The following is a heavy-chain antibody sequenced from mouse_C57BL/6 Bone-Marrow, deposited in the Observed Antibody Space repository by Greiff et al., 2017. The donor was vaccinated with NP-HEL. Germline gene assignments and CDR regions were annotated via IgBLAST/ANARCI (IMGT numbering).Heavy chain of an antibody. CDR2: INPYNGGT. D-gene: IGHD2-4*01. V-gene: IGHV1-19*01. CDR3: ARSDYDGYYYAMDY. CDR1: GYTFTDYY. Sequence: EVMLVESGPVLVKPGASVKMSCKASGYTFTDYYMNWVKQSHGKSLEWIGVINPYNGGTSYNQKFKGKATLTVDKSSSTAYMELNSLTSEDSAVYYCARSDYDGYYYAMDYWGQGTSVTVSS. J-gene: IGHJ4*01.